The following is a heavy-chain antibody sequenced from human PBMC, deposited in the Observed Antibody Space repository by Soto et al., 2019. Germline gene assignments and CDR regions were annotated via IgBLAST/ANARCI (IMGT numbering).Heavy chain of an antibody. CDR2: FYYGGST. CDR1: GGSIRSYY. Sequence: PSETLSLTSTVSGGSIRSYYWSWIRQPPGKGLEWIGYFYYGGSTNYNPSLKSRVTISIDTSKNLFSLRLFSVTAADTAVYYCAGGYSSVAFDVWGQGAMVTVS. CDR3: AGGYSSVAFDV. J-gene: IGHJ3*01. D-gene: IGHD6-19*01. V-gene: IGHV4-59*01.